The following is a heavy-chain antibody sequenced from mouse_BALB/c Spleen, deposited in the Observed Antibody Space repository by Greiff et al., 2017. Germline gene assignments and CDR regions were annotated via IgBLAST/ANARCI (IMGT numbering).Heavy chain of an antibody. V-gene: IGHV5-9-4*01. CDR2: ISSGGSYT. CDR1: GFTFSSYA. Sequence: EVKVVESGGGLVKPGGSLKLSCAASGFTFSSYAMSWVRQSPEKRLEWVAEISSGGSYTYYPDTVTGRFTISRDNAKNTLYLEMSSLRSEDTAMYYCAKIYGNYDAYWGQGTLVTVSA. D-gene: IGHD2-1*01. CDR3: AKIYGNYDAY. J-gene: IGHJ3*01.